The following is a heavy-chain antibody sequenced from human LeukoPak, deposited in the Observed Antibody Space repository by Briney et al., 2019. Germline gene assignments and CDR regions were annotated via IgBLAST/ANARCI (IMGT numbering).Heavy chain of an antibody. Sequence: SQTLSLTCIVFGGSFSNGDYYWSWIRQPPGKGLEWIGYIYYSGSTFYNPSLKSRVTISLDTSKSQFSLKLSSVTAAVTAVYYCARSEGYAFDPWGQGTLVTVSS. J-gene: IGHJ5*02. CDR2: IYYSGST. CDR3: ARSEGYAFDP. CDR1: GGSFSNGDYY. V-gene: IGHV4-30-4*01. D-gene: IGHD2-15*01.